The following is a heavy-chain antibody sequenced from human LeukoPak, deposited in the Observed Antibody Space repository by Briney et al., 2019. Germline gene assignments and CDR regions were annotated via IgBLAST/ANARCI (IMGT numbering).Heavy chain of an antibody. CDR2: ISSSSSYI. V-gene: IGHV3-21*01. CDR3: ASQADYYYGMDV. D-gene: IGHD6-25*01. J-gene: IGHJ6*02. CDR1: GFTFSSYS. Sequence: GGSLRLSCAASGFTFSSYSMNWVRQAPGKGLEWVSSISSSSSYIYYADSVKGRFTISRDNAKNSLYLQMNSLRAEDTAVYYCASQADYYYGMDVWGQGTTVTVSS.